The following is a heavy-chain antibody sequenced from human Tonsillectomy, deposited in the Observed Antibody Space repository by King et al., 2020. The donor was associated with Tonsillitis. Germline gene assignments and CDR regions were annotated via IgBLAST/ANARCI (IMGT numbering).Heavy chain of an antibody. CDR3: ARALRGGSFAFDI. J-gene: IGHJ3*02. CDR2: INPNSGGT. V-gene: IGHV1-2*02. CDR1: GYTFTGYH. D-gene: IGHD2/OR15-2a*01. Sequence: VQLVESGAEVKKPGASVTVSCKASGYTFTGYHMHWVRQAPGQGLEWMGWINPNSGGTNYAQKIQGRVTMTRDTSISTAYMELSRLRSDDTAVYYCARALRGGSFAFDIWGQGTMVIVS.